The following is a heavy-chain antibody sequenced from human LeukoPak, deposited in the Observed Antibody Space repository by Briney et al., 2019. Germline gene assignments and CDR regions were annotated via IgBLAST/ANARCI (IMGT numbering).Heavy chain of an antibody. CDR2: IYPGDSDT. CDR1: GYSFTSYW. J-gene: IGHJ4*02. V-gene: IGHV5-51*01. CDR3: ARVIPIAVAATEYYFDY. D-gene: IGHD6-19*01. Sequence: GESLKISCKGSGYSFTSYWIGWVRQMPGKGLEWMGIIYPGDSDTRYSPSFQGQVTISADKSISTAYLQWSSLKASDTAMYYCARVIPIAVAATEYYFDYWGQGTLVTVSS.